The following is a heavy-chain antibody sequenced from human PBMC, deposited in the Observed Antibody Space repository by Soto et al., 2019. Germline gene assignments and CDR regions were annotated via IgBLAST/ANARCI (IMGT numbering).Heavy chain of an antibody. CDR2: IYSGGST. J-gene: IGHJ4*02. CDR3: AQSGWLDY. Sequence: GGSLILSCAASGFTVSSNYMSWVRQAPGKGLEWVSVIYSGGSTYYADSVKGRFTISRDNSKNTLYLQMNSLRAEDTAVYYCAQSGWLDYWGQGTLVTVSS. CDR1: GFTVSSNY. D-gene: IGHD6-19*01. V-gene: IGHV3-66*01.